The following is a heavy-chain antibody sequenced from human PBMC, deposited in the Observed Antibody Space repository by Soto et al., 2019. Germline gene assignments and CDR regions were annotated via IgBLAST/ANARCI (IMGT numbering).Heavy chain of an antibody. CDR2: ISSSGSTI. Sequence: GGSLRLSCAASGFTFSDYYMSWIRQAPGKGLGWVSYISSSGSTIYYADSVKGRFTISRDNAKNSLYLQMNSLRAEDTAVYYCAREARRGCSGGSCYSGNYYYYYYMDVWGKGTTVTVSS. D-gene: IGHD2-15*01. CDR3: AREARRGCSGGSCYSGNYYYYYYMDV. V-gene: IGHV3-11*01. CDR1: GFTFSDYY. J-gene: IGHJ6*03.